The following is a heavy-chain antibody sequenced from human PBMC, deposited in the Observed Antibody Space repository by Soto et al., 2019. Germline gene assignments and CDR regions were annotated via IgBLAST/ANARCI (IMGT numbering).Heavy chain of an antibody. D-gene: IGHD3-22*01. V-gene: IGHV1-3*05. Sequence: QVQLVQSGTEEKRPGASVRVSCKASGYTFTPYAMHWLRQAPGQRLEWMAWINAGNGNTKYSDKFQGRISLTRDIAASTPYLELSSLTSEDPAVSYCARDMGYYDGYFDYWGHGSLVTVSS. J-gene: IGHJ4*01. CDR2: INAGNGNT. CDR3: ARDMGYYDGYFDY. CDR1: GYTFTPYA.